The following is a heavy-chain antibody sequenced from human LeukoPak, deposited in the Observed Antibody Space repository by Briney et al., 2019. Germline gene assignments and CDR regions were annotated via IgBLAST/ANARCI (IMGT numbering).Heavy chain of an antibody. CDR2: IIPIFGTA. Sequence: SVKVSCKASGGTFSSYAISWVRQAPGRGLEWMGGIIPIFGTANYAQKFQGRVTITADESTSTAYMELSSLRSEDTAVYYCARDHGDSSGYTPSAYYYYGMDVWGQGTTVTVSS. J-gene: IGHJ6*02. V-gene: IGHV1-69*13. CDR3: ARDHGDSSGYTPSAYYYYGMDV. D-gene: IGHD3-22*01. CDR1: GGTFSSYA.